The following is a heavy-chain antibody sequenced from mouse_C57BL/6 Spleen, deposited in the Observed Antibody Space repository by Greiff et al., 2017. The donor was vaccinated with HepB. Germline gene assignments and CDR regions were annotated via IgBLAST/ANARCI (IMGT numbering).Heavy chain of an antibody. CDR2: IYPSDSET. Sequence: QVQLKQPGAELVRPGSSVKLSCKASGYTFTSYWMDWVKQRPGQGLEWIGNIYPSDSETHYNQKFKDKATLTVDKSSSTAYMQLSSLTSEDSAVYYCAREGGTVDYWGQGTTLTVSS. D-gene: IGHD4-1*01. CDR3: AREGGTVDY. J-gene: IGHJ2*01. CDR1: GYTFTSYW. V-gene: IGHV1-61*01.